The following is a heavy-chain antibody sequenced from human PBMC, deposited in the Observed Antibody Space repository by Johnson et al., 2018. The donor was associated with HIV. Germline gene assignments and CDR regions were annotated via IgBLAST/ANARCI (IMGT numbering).Heavy chain of an antibody. J-gene: IGHJ3*02. V-gene: IGHV3-74*02. D-gene: IGHD6-13*01. Sequence: MQLVESGGGFVQPGGSLRLSCAASGFTFSSYWMHWVRQAPGKGLVWVSRINSDGSSTSYADSVKGRFTISRDNGKNSLYMQMNSLRAEDTALYYCARGAYSSSWHASDASDIWGQGTMVTVSS. CDR3: ARGAYSSSWHASDASDI. CDR2: INSDGSST. CDR1: GFTFSSYW.